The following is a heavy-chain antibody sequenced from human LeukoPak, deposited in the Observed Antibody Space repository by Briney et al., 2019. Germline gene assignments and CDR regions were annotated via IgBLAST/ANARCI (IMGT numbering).Heavy chain of an antibody. CDR2: INPNSGGT. V-gene: IGHV1-2*02. CDR1: GGTFSSYA. J-gene: IGHJ6*03. D-gene: IGHD2-2*01. Sequence: ASVKVSCKASGGTFSSYAISWVRQAPGQGLEWMAWINPNSGGTNYAQKFQGRVTMTRDTSISTAYMELSRLRSDDTAVYYCARGGWEPAAKNYYYYMDVWGKGTTVTVSS. CDR3: ARGGWEPAAKNYYYYMDV.